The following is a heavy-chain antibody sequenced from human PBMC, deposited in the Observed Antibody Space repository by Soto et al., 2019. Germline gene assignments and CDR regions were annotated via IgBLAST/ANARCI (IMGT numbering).Heavy chain of an antibody. J-gene: IGHJ4*02. D-gene: IGHD7-27*01. Sequence: GGSLRLSCAASGFTFSIYSMNWVRQAPGKGLEWVSSISSSSSYIYYADSVKGRFTISRDNAKNSLYLQMNSLRAEDTAVYYCARDWELGYDYWGQGTLVTVSS. CDR3: ARDWELGYDY. CDR1: GFTFSIYS. V-gene: IGHV3-21*01. CDR2: ISSSSSYI.